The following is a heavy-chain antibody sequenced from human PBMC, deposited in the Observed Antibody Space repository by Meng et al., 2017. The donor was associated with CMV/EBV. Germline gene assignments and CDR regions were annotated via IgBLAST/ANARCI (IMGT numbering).Heavy chain of an antibody. J-gene: IGHJ6*02. CDR2: ISSSSSTI. D-gene: IGHD4-11*01. Sequence: GESLKISCAASGFTFSSYSMNWVRQAPGKGLEWVSYISSSSSTIYYADSVKGRFTISRDNAKNSLYLQMSSLRAEDTAVYYCARDGADDDYSNSNYYYYYGMDVWGQGTTVTVSS. V-gene: IGHV3-48*04. CDR1: GFTFSSYS. CDR3: ARDGADDDYSNSNYYYYYGMDV.